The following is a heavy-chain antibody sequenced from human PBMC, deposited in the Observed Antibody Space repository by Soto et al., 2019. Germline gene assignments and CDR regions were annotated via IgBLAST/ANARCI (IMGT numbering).Heavy chain of an antibody. Sequence: EAQLLESGGGLVQPGGSLRLSCAASGLTFSSFAMSWVRQAPGKGLEWVSTISNSGDSAHYADAVKGRFTISIDNSKNTLYLQMNSLRGEDTAIYYCAKDLWAIVVVPTAIEAYDIWGQGTMVTVSS. V-gene: IGHV3-23*01. CDR3: AKDLWAIVVVPTAIEAYDI. D-gene: IGHD2-2*01. J-gene: IGHJ3*02. CDR2: ISNSGDSA. CDR1: GLTFSSFA.